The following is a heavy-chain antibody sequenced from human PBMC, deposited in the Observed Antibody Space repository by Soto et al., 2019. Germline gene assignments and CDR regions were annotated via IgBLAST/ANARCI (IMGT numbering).Heavy chain of an antibody. CDR1: GFSLSTSGVA. Sequence: QITLKESGPTLVKPTQTLTLTCTFSGFSLSTSGVAVGWIRQPPGKALEWLALIYWDDDKRYSPSLKSRLTIXKXXSKNQVVLTMTNMDPVDTATYYCARDSSDWYGFDYWGQGTLVTVSS. CDR3: ARDSSDWYGFDY. D-gene: IGHD6-19*01. CDR2: IYWDDDK. V-gene: IGHV2-5*02. J-gene: IGHJ4*02.